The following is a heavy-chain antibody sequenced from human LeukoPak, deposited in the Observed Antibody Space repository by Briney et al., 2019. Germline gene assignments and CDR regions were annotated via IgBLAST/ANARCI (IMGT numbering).Heavy chain of an antibody. CDR3: ARGPHDNWFDP. CDR1: GGSFSGYY. J-gene: IGHJ5*02. D-gene: IGHD3-16*01. V-gene: IGHV4-34*01. Sequence: SETLSLTCAVYGGSFSGYYWSWIRQPPGKGLEWIGEINHSGSTNYNPSLKSRVTISVDKSKNQFSLKLSSVTAADTAVYYCARGPHDNWFDPWGQGTLVTVSS. CDR2: INHSGST.